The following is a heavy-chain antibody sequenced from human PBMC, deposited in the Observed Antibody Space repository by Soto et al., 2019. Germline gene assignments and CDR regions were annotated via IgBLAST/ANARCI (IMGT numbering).Heavy chain of an antibody. V-gene: IGHV1-18*01. CDR2: ISAYNGNT. CDR1: GYTFTSYG. Sequence: ASVKVSCKASGYTFTSYGISWVRQAPGQGLEWMGWISAYNGNTIYAQKLQGRVTMTTDTSTSTAYIELRSLRSDDTAVYYCARVRVSGVLLGYYYGMDVWGQGTTVTVSS. J-gene: IGHJ6*02. D-gene: IGHD1-26*01. CDR3: ARVRVSGVLLGYYYGMDV.